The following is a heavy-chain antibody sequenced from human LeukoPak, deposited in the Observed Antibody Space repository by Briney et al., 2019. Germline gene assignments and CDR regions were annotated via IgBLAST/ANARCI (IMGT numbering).Heavy chain of an antibody. J-gene: IGHJ4*02. Sequence: ASVKVSCKASGYTFTSYGISWVRQAPGQGLEWMGWISAYNGNTNYAQKLQGRVTMTTDTSTSTAYMELRSLRSDDTAAYYCARHAAWYSSGWYLGHWGQGTLVTVSS. CDR3: ARHAAWYSSGWYLGH. CDR1: GYTFTSYG. CDR2: ISAYNGNT. D-gene: IGHD6-19*01. V-gene: IGHV1-18*01.